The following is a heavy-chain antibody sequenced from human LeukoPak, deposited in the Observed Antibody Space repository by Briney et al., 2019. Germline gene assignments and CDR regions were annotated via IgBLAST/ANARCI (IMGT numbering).Heavy chain of an antibody. CDR2: IYYSGST. V-gene: IGHV4-59*01. CDR1: GGSISSYY. D-gene: IGHD3-10*01. J-gene: IGHJ2*01. CDR3: ARVGEYYGSGSYVRYFDL. Sequence: PSETLSLTCTVSGGSISSYYWSWIRQPPGKGLEWIGYIYYSGSTNYNPSLKSRVTISVDTSKNQFSLKLSSVTAADTAVYYCARVGEYYGSGSYVRYFDLWGRGTLVTVSS.